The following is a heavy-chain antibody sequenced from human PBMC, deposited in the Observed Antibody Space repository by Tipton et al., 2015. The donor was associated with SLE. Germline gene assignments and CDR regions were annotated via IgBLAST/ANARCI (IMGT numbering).Heavy chain of an antibody. CDR2: MFYSGRT. CDR1: GGSISSSIDF. V-gene: IGHV4-39*07. Sequence: LRLSCTVSGGSISSSIDFGGWIRQPPGKGLEWIGSMFYSGRTYYNPSLKSRVSISVDTSKNQFFLKLSSVTAADTAVYYCARLYNSGDYFDYWGQGSLVTVSS. D-gene: IGHD6-25*01. CDR3: ARLYNSGDYFDY. J-gene: IGHJ4*01.